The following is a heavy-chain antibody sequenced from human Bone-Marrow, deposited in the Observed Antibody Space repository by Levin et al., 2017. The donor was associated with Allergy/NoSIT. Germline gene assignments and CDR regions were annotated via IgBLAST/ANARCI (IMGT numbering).Heavy chain of an antibody. CDR3: ARGRIAALSFDD. D-gene: IGHD6-6*01. CDR2: IYYTGST. V-gene: IGHV4-31*03. Sequence: KPSETLSLTCTVSGGSISSGGYYWSWIRQHPGKGLEWVGYIYYTGSTYYTPSLKSRITISRDTSKNQFSLKVTTVTAADTAVYYCARGRIAALSFDDWGQGTLVTVSS. J-gene: IGHJ4*02. CDR1: GGSISSGGYY.